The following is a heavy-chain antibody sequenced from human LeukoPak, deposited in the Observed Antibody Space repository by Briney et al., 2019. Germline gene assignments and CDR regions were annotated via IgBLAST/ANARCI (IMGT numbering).Heavy chain of an antibody. CDR1: GGSFSGYY. CDR2: INHSGST. Sequence: SETLSLTCAVYGGSFSGYYWSWIRQPPGKGLEWIGEINHSGSTNYNPSLKSRVTISVDTSKNQFSLKLSSVTAADTAVYYCAGEGVFGGYDSTIRGAFDIWGQGTMVTVSS. V-gene: IGHV4-34*01. D-gene: IGHD5-12*01. CDR3: AGEGVFGGYDSTIRGAFDI. J-gene: IGHJ3*02.